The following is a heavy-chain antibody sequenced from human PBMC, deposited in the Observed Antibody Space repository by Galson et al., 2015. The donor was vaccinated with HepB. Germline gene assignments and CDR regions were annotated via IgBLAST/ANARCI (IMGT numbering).Heavy chain of an antibody. J-gene: IGHJ5*02. CDR3: ARYLGGDWNYVSWFDP. V-gene: IGHV1-3*01. CDR2: INAGNGNT. D-gene: IGHD1-7*01. CDR1: GYTFTSYA. Sequence: SVKVSCKASGYTFTSYAMHWVRQAPGQRLEWMGWINAGNGNTKYSQKFQGRVTITRDTSASTAYMELSSLRSEDTAVYYCARYLGGDWNYVSWFDPWGQGTLVTVSS.